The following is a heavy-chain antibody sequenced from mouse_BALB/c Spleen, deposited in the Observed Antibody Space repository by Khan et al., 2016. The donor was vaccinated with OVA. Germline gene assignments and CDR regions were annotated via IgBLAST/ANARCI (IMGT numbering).Heavy chain of an antibody. CDR3: AQVGTSYVSIAY. J-gene: IGHJ3*01. CDR1: GYTFTSYV. V-gene: IGHV1S136*01. CDR2: IYPFNDDT. Sequence: VQLKESGPELVKPGASVKMSCKAAGYTFTSYVMPWVKQKPGLGLEWIGYIYPFNDDTKYNEKFIGKATLTSDKSSSTAYMELSSLTSEDSAVDNGAQVGTSYVSIAYWGQGTLVTVSA. D-gene: IGHD1-1*01.